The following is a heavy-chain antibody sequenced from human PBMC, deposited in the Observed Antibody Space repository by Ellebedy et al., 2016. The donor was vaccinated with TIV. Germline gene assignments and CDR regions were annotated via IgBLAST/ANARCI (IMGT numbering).Heavy chain of an antibody. J-gene: IGHJ4*02. D-gene: IGHD2-2*03. CDR3: AKVPVGFCNRPFCFYLDD. V-gene: IGHV3-7*01. CDR2: IRQDGSRV. Sequence: PGGSLRLSCAASGFTFSSYWMTWVRQAPGKGLEWVANIRQDGSRVDYVDSVKGRFTISRDNAKNSLHLQINGLRAEDTAVYYCAKVPVGFCNRPFCFYLDDWGQGTLVSVSS. CDR1: GFTFSSYW.